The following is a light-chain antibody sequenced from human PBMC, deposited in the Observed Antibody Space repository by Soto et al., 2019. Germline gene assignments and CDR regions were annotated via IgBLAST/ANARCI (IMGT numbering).Light chain of an antibody. Sequence: QSALTQPASVSGSPGQSITISCTGTTSDVGGYDYVSWYQLHPGKAPKLLIFNVNKRPSGVSHRFSGSKAGSMASLTISGLQIGLVADYYCSSHARVHSPLVLFGGGPK. J-gene: IGLJ2*01. CDR1: TSDVGGYDY. V-gene: IGLV2-14*03. CDR3: SSHARVHSPLVL. CDR2: NVN.